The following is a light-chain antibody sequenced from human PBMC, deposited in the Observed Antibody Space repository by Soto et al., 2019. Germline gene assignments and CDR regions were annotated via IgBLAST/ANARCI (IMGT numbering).Light chain of an antibody. V-gene: IGKV1-5*01. Sequence: DIRMTQSPSTLSASVGDRVTITCRASQSISTSLAWYQQKPGKAPNLLISGASSLESGVPSRFSGSGSGTEFTLTISSLQPDDFASYYCQQYYTYSTFGQGTKVDIK. CDR3: QQYYTYST. J-gene: IGKJ1*01. CDR2: GAS. CDR1: QSISTS.